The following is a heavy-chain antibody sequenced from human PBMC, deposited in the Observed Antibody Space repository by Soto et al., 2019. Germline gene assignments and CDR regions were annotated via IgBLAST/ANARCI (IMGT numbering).Heavy chain of an antibody. CDR1: GFTFTSSA. J-gene: IGHJ6*02. CDR2: IVVGSGNT. Sequence: QMQLVQSGPEVKKPGTSVKVSCKASGFTFTSSAVQWVRQARGQRLEWIGWIVVGSGNTNYAQKFQERVTITRDMSTSPAYMELSSLRSEDTAVYYCAADPYSSSSREYYYYGMDVWGQGTTVTVSS. D-gene: IGHD6-6*01. V-gene: IGHV1-58*01. CDR3: AADPYSSSSREYYYYGMDV.